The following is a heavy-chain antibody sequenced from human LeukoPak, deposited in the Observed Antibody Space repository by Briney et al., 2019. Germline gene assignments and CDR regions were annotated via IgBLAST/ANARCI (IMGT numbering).Heavy chain of an antibody. CDR2: INPSGGST. D-gene: IGHD1-7*01. CDR1: GYTFTSYY. Sequence: ASVKVSCKASGYTFTSYYMHWVRQAPGQGLEWMGIINPSGGSTSYAQKFQGRVTMTTDTSTSTAYMELRSLRSDDTAVYYCARSTGNNWNYNYWGQGTLVTVSS. CDR3: ARSTGNNWNYNY. V-gene: IGHV1-46*01. J-gene: IGHJ4*02.